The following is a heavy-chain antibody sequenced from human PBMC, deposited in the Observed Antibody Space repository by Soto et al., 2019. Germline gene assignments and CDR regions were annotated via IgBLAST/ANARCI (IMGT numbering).Heavy chain of an antibody. CDR1: GFTFSSYA. V-gene: IGHV3-30-3*01. Sequence: GGSLRLSCAASGFTFSSYAMHWVRQAPGKGLEWVAVISYDGSNKYYADSVKGRFTISRDNSKNTLYLQMNSLRAEDTAVYYCARDLMLAFFDYWGQGTLVTVSS. CDR3: ARDLMLAFFDY. D-gene: IGHD2-8*01. J-gene: IGHJ4*02. CDR2: ISYDGSNK.